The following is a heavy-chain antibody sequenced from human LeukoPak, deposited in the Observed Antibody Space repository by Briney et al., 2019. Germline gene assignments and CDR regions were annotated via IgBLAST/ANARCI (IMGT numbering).Heavy chain of an antibody. Sequence: GVSLRLSCAASGFTFSSYWMAWVRQAPGKGLEWVANIKQDGSEKYYVESVKGRLTISRDNAKNSLYLQMNRLGAEDTAVYYCARDLSWTAMDYWGQGTLVTVSS. V-gene: IGHV3-7*01. CDR3: ARDLSWTAMDY. CDR2: IKQDGSEK. D-gene: IGHD5-18*01. CDR1: GFTFSSYW. J-gene: IGHJ4*02.